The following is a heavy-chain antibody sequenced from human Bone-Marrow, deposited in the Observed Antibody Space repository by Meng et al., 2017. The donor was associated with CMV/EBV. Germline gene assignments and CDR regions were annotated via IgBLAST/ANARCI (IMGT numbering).Heavy chain of an antibody. J-gene: IGHJ6*02. CDR1: GFTFDDFA. CDR2: ISWNSGSI. V-gene: IGHV3-9*01. Sequence: SLKISCAASGFTFDDFAMHWVRQAPGKGLEWVSGISWNSGSIDYADSVKGRFTISRDNATNSLYLQMNSLRDEDTALYYCAKGGDDILTGYEGMDVWGQGTTVTVS. D-gene: IGHD3-9*01. CDR3: AKGGDDILTGYEGMDV.